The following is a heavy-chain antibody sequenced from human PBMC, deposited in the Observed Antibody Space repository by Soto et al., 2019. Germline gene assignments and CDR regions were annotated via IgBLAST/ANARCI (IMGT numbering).Heavy chain of an antibody. CDR3: ARDGGYTGYEEGNPFDI. D-gene: IGHD5-12*01. CDR1: GGSISHHY. Sequence: SETLSLTCTVSGGSISHHYWSWIRQPAGTRLEWIGRMYVTGTTNYNPSLKNRVSMSIDTSKNQFSLKLSSVTAADTAVYYCARDGGYTGYEEGNPFDIWGRGTMVTVSS. J-gene: IGHJ3*02. CDR2: MYVTGTT. V-gene: IGHV4-4*07.